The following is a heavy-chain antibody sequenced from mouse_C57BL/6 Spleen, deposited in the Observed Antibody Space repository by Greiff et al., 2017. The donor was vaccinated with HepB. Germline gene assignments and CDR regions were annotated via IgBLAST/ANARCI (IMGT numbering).Heavy chain of an antibody. Sequence: DVMLVESGGGLVQPGGSLKLSCAASGFTFSDYYMYWVRQTPEKRLEWVAYISNGGGSTYYPDTVKGRFTISRENAKNTLYLQMSRLKSEDTAMYYCARHDRGYFDYWGQGTTLTVSS. D-gene: IGHD2-14*01. J-gene: IGHJ2*01. CDR2: ISNGGGST. V-gene: IGHV5-12*01. CDR1: GFTFSDYY. CDR3: ARHDRGYFDY.